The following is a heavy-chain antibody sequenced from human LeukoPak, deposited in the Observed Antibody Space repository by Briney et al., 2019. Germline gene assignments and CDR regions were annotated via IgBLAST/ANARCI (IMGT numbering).Heavy chain of an antibody. CDR3: ARKYNGYGGWTDY. Sequence: SETLSLTCTVSNDSINNYYWSWIRQPPGKGLEWIGYIYYSGNTNYNPSLKSRVTISLDTSKNQFSLELSSVTAADTAVYYCARKYNGYGGWTDYWAQGTLVTVSS. J-gene: IGHJ4*02. CDR1: NDSINNYY. V-gene: IGHV4-59*01. CDR2: IYYSGNT. D-gene: IGHD5-12*01.